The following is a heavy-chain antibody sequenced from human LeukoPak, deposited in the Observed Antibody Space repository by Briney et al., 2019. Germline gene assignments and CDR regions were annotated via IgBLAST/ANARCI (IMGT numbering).Heavy chain of an antibody. Sequence: SETLSLTCTDSGGSISSYYWIWIRQPPGKGLEWIGDIYDSGSTNYNPSLKSRDIISVDTSKNQFSLKLRSVTAADTAVYYCARDHLHEGYYHYDMDVWAKGPRSPSP. V-gene: IGHV4-59*01. CDR3: ARDHLHEGYYHYDMDV. CDR1: GGSISSYY. J-gene: IGHJ6*02. CDR2: IYDSGST.